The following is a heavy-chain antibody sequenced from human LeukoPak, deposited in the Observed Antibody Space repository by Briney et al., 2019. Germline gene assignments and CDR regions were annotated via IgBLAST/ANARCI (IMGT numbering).Heavy chain of an antibody. J-gene: IGHJ4*02. CDR3: ASTVPVWGSYRYYFDY. D-gene: IGHD3-16*02. V-gene: IGHV1-69*05. Sequence: SVKVSCKASGGTFSSYAISWVRQAPGQGLEWMGRIIPIFGTANYAQKFQGRVTITTDESTSTAHMELSSLRSEDTAVYYCASTVPVWGSYRYYFDYWGQGTLVTVSS. CDR1: GGTFSSYA. CDR2: IIPIFGTA.